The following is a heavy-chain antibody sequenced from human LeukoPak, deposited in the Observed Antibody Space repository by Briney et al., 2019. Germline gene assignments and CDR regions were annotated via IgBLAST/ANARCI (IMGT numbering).Heavy chain of an antibody. J-gene: IGHJ6*02. V-gene: IGHV3-33*01. CDR3: ARGRIAEYYYYGMDV. CDR1: GFTFSSYG. D-gene: IGHD6-13*01. Sequence: TGGSLRLSCAASGFTFSSYGMHWVRQAPGKGLEWVAVIWYDGSNKYYADSVKGRFTISRDNSKNTLYLQMNSLRAEDTAVYYCARGRIAEYYYYGMDVWGQGTTVTVSS. CDR2: IWYDGSNK.